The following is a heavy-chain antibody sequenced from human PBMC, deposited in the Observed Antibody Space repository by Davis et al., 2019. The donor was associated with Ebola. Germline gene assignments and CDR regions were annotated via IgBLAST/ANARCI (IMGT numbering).Heavy chain of an antibody. V-gene: IGHV3-23*01. J-gene: IGHJ4*02. CDR2: ISGSGGST. D-gene: IGHD3-22*01. Sequence: PGGSLSLSCAASGFTFSSYAMSWVRQAPGKGLEWVSAISGSGGSTYYADSVKGRFTISRDNSKNTLYLQMNSLRAEDTAVYYCAKEMYYYDSSGASSFDYWGQGTLVTVSS. CDR1: GFTFSSYA. CDR3: AKEMYYYDSSGASSFDY.